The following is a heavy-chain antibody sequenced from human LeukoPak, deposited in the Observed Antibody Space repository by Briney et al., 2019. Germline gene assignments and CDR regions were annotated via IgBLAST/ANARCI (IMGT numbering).Heavy chain of an antibody. V-gene: IGHV1-69*05. CDR1: GYTFTSYG. J-gene: IGHJ4*02. Sequence: SVKVSCKASGYTFTSYGISWVRQAPGQGLEWMGGIIPIFGTASYAQKFQGRVTITTDESTSTAYMELSSLRSEDTAVYYCARGPQLVYYFDYWGQGTLVTVSS. D-gene: IGHD6-6*01. CDR2: IIPIFGTA. CDR3: ARGPQLVYYFDY.